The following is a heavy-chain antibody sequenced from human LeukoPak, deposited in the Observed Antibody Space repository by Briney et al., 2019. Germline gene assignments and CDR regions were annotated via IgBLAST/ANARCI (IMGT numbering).Heavy chain of an antibody. D-gene: IGHD5-12*01. Sequence: GESLRLSCAASGFAVSSNYMSWVRQAPGTGLQWVSVIYSGGATYYADSVRGRFTVSRGDSKNPLYLQMNSLRVEDTAVYFCARGTVNSGFLDYWGQGTLVTVPS. CDR2: IYSGGAT. CDR1: GFAVSSNY. V-gene: IGHV3-53*01. J-gene: IGHJ4*02. CDR3: ARGTVNSGFLDY.